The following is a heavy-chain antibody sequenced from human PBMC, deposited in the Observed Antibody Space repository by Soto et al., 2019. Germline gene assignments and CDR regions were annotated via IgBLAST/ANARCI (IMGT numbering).Heavy chain of an antibody. CDR3: AREGGSSTYYPLELDF. V-gene: IGHV1-18*01. CDR1: GYIFHHYG. D-gene: IGHD6-13*01. CDR2: IAPFNGKT. J-gene: IGHJ4*02. Sequence: ASVKVSCKTSGYIFHHYGINWVRQAPGQDLAWVGWIAPFNGKTSSLQRLQDRISMTIDTSESTAYLEVRSLTSDDTGVYFCAREGGSSTYYPLELDFWGQGTLVTVSS.